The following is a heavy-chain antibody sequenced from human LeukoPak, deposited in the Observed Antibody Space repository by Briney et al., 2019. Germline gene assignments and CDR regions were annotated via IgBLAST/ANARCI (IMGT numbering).Heavy chain of an antibody. J-gene: IGHJ4*02. V-gene: IGHV3-7*01. D-gene: IGHD4-23*01. CDR1: GFTFSDYW. CDR3: ATDRKVGTWDPRFNY. Sequence: GGSLRLSCSASGFTFSDYWMRWVRQAPGKGLEWVGNIRQDDSEKNYVDSVKGRFTISRDNAKFSLYLQMNSLRAEDTAIYYSATDRKVGTWDPRFNYWGQGTLVTVSS. CDR2: IRQDDSEK.